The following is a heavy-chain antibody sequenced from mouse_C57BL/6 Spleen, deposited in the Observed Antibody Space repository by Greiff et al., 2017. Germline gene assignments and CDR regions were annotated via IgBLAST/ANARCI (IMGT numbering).Heavy chain of an antibody. V-gene: IGHV1-55*01. J-gene: IGHJ4*01. D-gene: IGHD1-1*01. Sequence: QVQLQQSGAELVKPGASVKMSCTASGYTFTSYWITWVKQRPGQGLEWIGDIYPGSGSTNYNEKFKSKATLTVDTSSSPAYMQLSSLTSEDSAVYYCVGYYYGSRYYYAMDYWGQGTSVTVSS. CDR1: GYTFTSYW. CDR3: VGYYYGSRYYYAMDY. CDR2: IYPGSGST.